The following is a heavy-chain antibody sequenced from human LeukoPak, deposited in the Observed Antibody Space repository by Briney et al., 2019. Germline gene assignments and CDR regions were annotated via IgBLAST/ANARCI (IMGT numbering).Heavy chain of an antibody. CDR3: AKDRHFYAAGTYYNLYY. J-gene: IGHJ4*02. CDR2: ISYDGSKK. Sequence: GGSLRLSCAASGFIFSTHGIHWVRQAPGKGLEWVSLISYDGSKKYYADSVKGRFTISRDNSKSTLYLQLNSLRAEDTAEYYCAKDRHFYAAGTYYNLYYWGQGTLVTVSS. D-gene: IGHD3-10*01. CDR1: GFIFSTHG. V-gene: IGHV3-30*18.